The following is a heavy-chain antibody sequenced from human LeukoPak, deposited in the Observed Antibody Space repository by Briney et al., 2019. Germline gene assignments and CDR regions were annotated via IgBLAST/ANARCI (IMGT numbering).Heavy chain of an antibody. CDR2: TYYRTKWYT. D-gene: IGHD1-1*01. CDR3: ARSTGPIDY. V-gene: IGHV6-1*01. Sequence: SQTLSLTCAISGDSVSSNSAAWNWIRQSPSRGLEWLGRTYYRTKWYTYYAVSVKSRISINRDTSKNQISLQLNSVTPEDTAVYYCARSTGPIDYWGQGTLVTVSS. CDR1: GDSVSSNSAA. J-gene: IGHJ4*02.